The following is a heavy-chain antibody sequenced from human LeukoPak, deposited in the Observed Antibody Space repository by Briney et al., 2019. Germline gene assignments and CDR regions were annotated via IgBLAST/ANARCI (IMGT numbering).Heavy chain of an antibody. CDR1: GGSISSSSYY. J-gene: IGHJ4*02. Sequence: PSQTLSLTRTVSGGSISSSSYYWGWIRQPPGKGLEWIGSIYYSGSTYYNPSLKSRVTISVDTSKNQFSLKLSSVTAADTAVYYCAREERITMIVIDYWGQGTLVTVSS. CDR3: AREERITMIVIDY. V-gene: IGHV4-39*07. D-gene: IGHD3-22*01. CDR2: IYYSGST.